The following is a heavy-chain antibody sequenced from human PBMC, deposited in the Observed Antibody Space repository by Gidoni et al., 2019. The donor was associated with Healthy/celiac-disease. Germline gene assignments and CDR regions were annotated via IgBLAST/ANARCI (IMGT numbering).Heavy chain of an antibody. CDR2: INPNSGGT. V-gene: IGHV1-2*04. D-gene: IGHD3-22*01. CDR1: GYTFTGYY. CDR3: ATGAPYDSSGYYYGIVGY. Sequence: QVQLVQSGAEVKKPGASVKVSCKASGYTFTGYYMHWVRQAPGQGLEWMGWINPNSGGTNYAQKFQGWVTMTRDTSISTAYMELSRLRSDDTAVYYCATGAPYDSSGYYYGIVGYWGQGTLVTVSS. J-gene: IGHJ4*02.